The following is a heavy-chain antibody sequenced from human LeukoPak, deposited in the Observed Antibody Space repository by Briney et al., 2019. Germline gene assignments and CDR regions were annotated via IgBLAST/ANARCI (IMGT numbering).Heavy chain of an antibody. V-gene: IGHV3-48*02. CDR1: GFAFSGYS. CDR3: ARDGWHYFDY. D-gene: IGHD6-19*01. J-gene: IGHJ4*02. CDR2: ISTSSSTI. Sequence: PGGPLRLSCAASGFAFSGYSMNWVRQAPGKGLEWISYISTSSSTICYADSVKGRFTISRDSAKNSLYLQMNSLRDEDTAVYYCARDGWHYFDYWGQGTLVTVSS.